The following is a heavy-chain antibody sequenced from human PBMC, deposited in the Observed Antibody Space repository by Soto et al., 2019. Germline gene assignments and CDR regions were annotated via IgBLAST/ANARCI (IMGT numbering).Heavy chain of an antibody. CDR1: GFSLSTSGVG. Sequence: QITLKESGPTLVKPTQTLTLTCTFSGFSLSTSGVGVGWIRQPPGKALEGLAIIYWDDDKRYSPSLKSRLTINKDTSKNQVVLTMTNMDPVDTATYYCAHRPKAIAVAGYYFDYWGQGTLVTVSS. CDR2: IYWDDDK. J-gene: IGHJ4*02. CDR3: AHRPKAIAVAGYYFDY. D-gene: IGHD6-19*01. V-gene: IGHV2-5*02.